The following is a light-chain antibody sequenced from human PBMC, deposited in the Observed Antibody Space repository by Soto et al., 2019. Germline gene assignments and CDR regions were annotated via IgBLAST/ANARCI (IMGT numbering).Light chain of an antibody. CDR3: QQYNNWPLT. V-gene: IGKV3-15*01. Sequence: EVVMTQSPATLSVSPGDGATLSCRASQNVHSNLAWYQQKPGQAPRLLIYDTSTRATDIPFRFSGGGSGTEFTLTLSSLPSEDFAVYYCQQYNNWPLTFGGGTKVEIK. CDR1: QNVHSN. J-gene: IGKJ4*01. CDR2: DTS.